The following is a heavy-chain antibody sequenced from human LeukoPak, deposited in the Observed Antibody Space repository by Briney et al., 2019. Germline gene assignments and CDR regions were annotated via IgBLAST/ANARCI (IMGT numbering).Heavy chain of an antibody. CDR2: IYHSGST. CDR3: ARARYSYGDDAFDI. V-gene: IGHV4-30-2*01. J-gene: IGHJ3*02. CDR1: GGSISSGGYS. Sequence: SQTLSLTCAVSGGSISSGGYSWSWIRQPPGKGLERIGYIYHSGSTYYNPSLKSRVTISVDRSKNQFSLQLNSVTPEDTAVYYCARARYSYGDDAFDIWGQGTMVTVSS. D-gene: IGHD5-18*01.